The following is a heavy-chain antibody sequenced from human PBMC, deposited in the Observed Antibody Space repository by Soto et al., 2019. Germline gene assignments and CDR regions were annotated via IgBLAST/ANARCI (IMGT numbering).Heavy chain of an antibody. CDR2: ISSSSYI. CDR3: ARAENYYGSGSYWGYYYGMDV. V-gene: IGHV3-21*01. J-gene: IGHJ6*02. Sequence: SLRLSCAASGLTFSSYSMNWVRQAPGKGLEWVSSISSSSYIYYADSVKGRFTISRDNAKNSLYLQMNSLRAEDTAVYYCARAENYYGSGSYWGYYYGMDVWGQGTTVTVSS. D-gene: IGHD3-10*01. CDR1: GLTFSSYS.